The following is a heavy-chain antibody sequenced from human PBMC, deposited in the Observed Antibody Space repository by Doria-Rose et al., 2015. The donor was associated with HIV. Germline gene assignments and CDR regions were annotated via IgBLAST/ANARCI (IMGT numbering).Heavy chain of an antibody. J-gene: IGHJ4*02. CDR2: INHSGST. V-gene: IGHV4-34*01. CDR3: ARGSWRTYYFDY. Sequence: QVQLQQWDAGLLKPSETLSPACAVYGGSFSGYYWSWIRQPPGKGLEWIGEINHSGSTNYNPSLKSRVTTSVDTSKNQFSLELSSVTAADTAVYFCARGSWRTYYFDYWGQGTLVTVSS. D-gene: IGHD3-3*01. CDR1: GGSFSGYY.